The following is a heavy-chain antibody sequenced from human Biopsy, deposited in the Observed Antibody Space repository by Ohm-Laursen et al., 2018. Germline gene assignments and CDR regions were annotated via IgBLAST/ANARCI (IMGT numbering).Heavy chain of an antibody. CDR2: ISYDGSGE. V-gene: IGHV3-30*03. J-gene: IGHJ2*01. CDR3: ARDGKRWDYSTYFSWHFDL. CDR1: GFTFTSYA. D-gene: IGHD4-11*01. Sequence: SLRLCAASGFTFTSYAMHWVRQAPGKGLEWVAVISYDGSGEYYADSLQGRFIISRDNPKNTVDLQMNSLRAEDTAVYFCARDGKRWDYSTYFSWHFDLWGRGTLVTVSS.